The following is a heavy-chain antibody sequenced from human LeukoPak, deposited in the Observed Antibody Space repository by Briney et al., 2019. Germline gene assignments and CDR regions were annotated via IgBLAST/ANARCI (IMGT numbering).Heavy chain of an antibody. CDR2: VSFDGTNK. D-gene: IGHD3-16*01. J-gene: IGHJ4*02. V-gene: IGHV3-30*18. CDR1: GFSFRTYG. Sequence: PGRSLRLSCAASGFSFRTYGMHWVRLAPGKGLDWVAVVSFDGTNKYYADSVKGRFTISRDNSKNTLHLQMNSLRPEDTGVYYCAKDWGSEFASGSSYFDSWGQGTQITVSS. CDR3: AKDWGSEFASGSSYFDS.